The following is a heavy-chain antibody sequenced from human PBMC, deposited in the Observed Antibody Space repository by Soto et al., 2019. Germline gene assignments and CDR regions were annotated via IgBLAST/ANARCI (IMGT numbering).Heavy chain of an antibody. V-gene: IGHV4-39*01. D-gene: IGHD6-25*01. CDR1: LGSISSGTNY. J-gene: IGHJ4*02. CDR3: ARHEAGWYFAS. Sequence: SETLSLTCTVSLGSISSGTNYWAWIRQPPGKGLEWIASIYYSGSPFYNPSLKSRVTISLDTSKNQVSLRLRSVTAADTAVYYCARHEAGWYFASWGQGTLVTVSS. CDR2: IYYSGSP.